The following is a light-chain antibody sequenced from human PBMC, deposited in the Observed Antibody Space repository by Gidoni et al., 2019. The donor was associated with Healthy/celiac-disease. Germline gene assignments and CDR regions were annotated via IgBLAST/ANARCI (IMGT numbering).Light chain of an antibody. CDR3: QQYNSYQYT. Sequence: DIQLTQSPSTLSASVGDRVTINCRASKSISSWLAWYQQKPGKAPKLLIYKSSSLESGVPSRFSGIGSGTEFTLTISSLQPDDFATYYFQQYNSYQYTFGQGTQLEIK. CDR1: KSISSW. V-gene: IGKV1-5*03. CDR2: KSS. J-gene: IGKJ2*01.